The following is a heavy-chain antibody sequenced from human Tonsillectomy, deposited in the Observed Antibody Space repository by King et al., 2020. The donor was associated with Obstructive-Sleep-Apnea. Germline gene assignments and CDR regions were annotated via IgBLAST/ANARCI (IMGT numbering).Heavy chain of an antibody. Sequence: QLQESGPGLVKPSETLSLTCTVSGGSISSTNYYWGWIRQPPGKGLEWIGSIYYSGSTYDNPPLKSRVTISVDTAKNQFSLKLSSVTAADTAVYYCARDWSNYYFDYWGQGTLVTVSS. CDR1: GGSISSTNYY. CDR2: IYYSGST. J-gene: IGHJ4*02. D-gene: IGHD1-20*01. V-gene: IGHV4-39*07. CDR3: ARDWSNYYFDY.